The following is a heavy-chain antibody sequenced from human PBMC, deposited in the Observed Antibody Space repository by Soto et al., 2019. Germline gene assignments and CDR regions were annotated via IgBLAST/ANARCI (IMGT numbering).Heavy chain of an antibody. D-gene: IGHD5-18*01. CDR1: GFTFPTYA. J-gene: IGHJ4*02. Sequence: EVQLLESGGDLVQPGGSLRLSCAASGFTFPTYAMTWVRRAPGKGLEWVSTITHSSDGSYYADSVMGRFTISRDNSKNRLYLQMSGLRAEATAVYYCARGGPRDGYRDLDYWGQGTQVTVSS. CDR3: ARGGPRDGYRDLDY. V-gene: IGHV3-23*01. CDR2: ITHSSDGS.